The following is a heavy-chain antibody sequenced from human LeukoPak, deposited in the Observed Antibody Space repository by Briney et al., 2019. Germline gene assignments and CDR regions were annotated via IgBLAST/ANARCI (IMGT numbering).Heavy chain of an antibody. CDR1: GGSFSGYY. CDR3: ARENWGGAFDI. Sequence: SETLSLTCAVYGGSFSGYYWSWIRQPPGKGLEWIGEINHSGSTNYNPSLKSRVTISVDTSKNQFSLKLSSVTAADTAVYYCARENWGGAFDIWGQGTMVTVSS. D-gene: IGHD7-27*01. V-gene: IGHV4-34*01. J-gene: IGHJ3*02. CDR2: INHSGST.